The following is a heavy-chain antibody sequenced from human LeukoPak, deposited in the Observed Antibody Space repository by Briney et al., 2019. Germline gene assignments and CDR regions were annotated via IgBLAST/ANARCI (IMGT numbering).Heavy chain of an antibody. CDR1: GFTFISYA. CDR2: ISGSGGST. V-gene: IGHV3-23*01. D-gene: IGHD3-10*01. J-gene: IGHJ4*02. CDR3: EKVQFRGVIITSFAY. Sequence: GGSLRLSCAASGFTFISYAMSWVRQAPGKGLEWVSAISGSGGSTYYADSVKGRFTISRDNSKNTRYLQMNSLRAEDTAVYYCEKVQFRGVIITSFAYWGQGTLVTVSS.